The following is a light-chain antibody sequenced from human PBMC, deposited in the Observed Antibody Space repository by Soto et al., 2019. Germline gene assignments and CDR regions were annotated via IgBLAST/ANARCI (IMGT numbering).Light chain of an antibody. CDR1: SSDFGGYNY. Sequence: QSALTQPPSASGSPGQAVTISCTGTSSDFGGYNYVSWYQQHPGKAPKLMIYEVIKRPSGVPDRFSGSKSGNTASLTVSGLQAEDEADYYCSSFAGSTNFAVFGTGTKVTVL. V-gene: IGLV2-8*01. J-gene: IGLJ1*01. CDR3: SSFAGSTNFAV. CDR2: EVI.